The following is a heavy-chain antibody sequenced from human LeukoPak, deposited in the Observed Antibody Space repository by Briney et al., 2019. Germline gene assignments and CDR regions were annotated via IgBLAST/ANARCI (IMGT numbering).Heavy chain of an antibody. CDR3: ARSTSGYYSKHYYFYMDV. V-gene: IGHV4-59*01. CDR2: IYYSGTT. CDR1: GASISSYF. Sequence: PSETLSLTCSVSGASISSYFWSWIRQPPGKGLEWIGYIYYSGTTNYNPSLKSRIAISLDTSKKQFSLRMGSVTAADTAVYYCARSTSGYYSKHYYFYMDVWGKGTTVTVSS. J-gene: IGHJ6*03. D-gene: IGHD3-22*01.